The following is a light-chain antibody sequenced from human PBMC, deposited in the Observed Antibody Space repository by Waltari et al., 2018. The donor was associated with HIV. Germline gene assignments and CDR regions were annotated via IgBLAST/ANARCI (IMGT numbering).Light chain of an antibody. Sequence: EIMMTQSPATLSVSPRDTATLSCRARQSVSTNLAWYQQKPGQAPRLLFYDASTRATGVPARFSGGGSETEFTLTITSLQSEDFAVYYCQQYNNWPPAYTFGQGTKLEIK. J-gene: IGKJ2*01. CDR2: DAS. V-gene: IGKV3-15*01. CDR3: QQYNNWPPAYT. CDR1: QSVSTN.